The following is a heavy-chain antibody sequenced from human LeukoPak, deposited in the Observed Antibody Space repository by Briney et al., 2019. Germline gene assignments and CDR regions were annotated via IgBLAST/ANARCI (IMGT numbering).Heavy chain of an antibody. D-gene: IGHD2-2*01. V-gene: IGHV4-39*01. CDR3: ARQCSSSYDPNHSYYYMDV. CDR1: GGSISSSSYY. CDR2: IYYSGST. J-gene: IGHJ6*03. Sequence: SSDTLSLTCTVSGGSISSSSYYWGWVRQPPGKGLEWLESIYYSGSTYYNPSLKSRVTLSVHTSKNQFSLKLSSVPPPDAALYYCARQCSSSYDPNHSYYYMDVWGKGTTVTVSS.